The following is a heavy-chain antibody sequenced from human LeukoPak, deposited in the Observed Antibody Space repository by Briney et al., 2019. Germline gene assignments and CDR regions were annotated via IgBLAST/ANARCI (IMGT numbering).Heavy chain of an antibody. CDR1: GFTFSTYT. Sequence: GGSLRLSCAASGFTFSTYTMNWVRQAPGKGLEWVSSISSRSSYIYYADSVKGRFTISRDNAKNSLYLQMNSLRAEDTAVYYCARDFPPPGGSFDYWGQGTLVTVSS. J-gene: IGHJ4*02. V-gene: IGHV3-21*01. D-gene: IGHD1-14*01. CDR3: ARDFPPPGGSFDY. CDR2: ISSRSSYI.